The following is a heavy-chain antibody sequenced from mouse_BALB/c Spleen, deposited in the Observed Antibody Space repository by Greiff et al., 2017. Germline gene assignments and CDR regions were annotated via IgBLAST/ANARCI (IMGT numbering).Heavy chain of an antibody. CDR2: IDPSDSET. D-gene: IGHD3-1*01. V-gene: IGHV1S126*01. J-gene: IGHJ4*01. CDR1: GYSFTSYW. Sequence: QVQLQQSGPQLVRPGASVKISCKASGYSFTSYWMHWVKQRPGQGLEWIGMIDPSDSETRLNQKFKDKATLTVDKSSSTAYMQLSSPTSEDSAVYYCARTARRVKDYWGQGTSVTVSA. CDR3: ARTARRVKDY.